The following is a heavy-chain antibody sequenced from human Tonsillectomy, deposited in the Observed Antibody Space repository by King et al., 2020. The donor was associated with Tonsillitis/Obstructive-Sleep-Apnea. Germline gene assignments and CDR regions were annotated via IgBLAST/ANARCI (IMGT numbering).Heavy chain of an antibody. Sequence: VQLVESGGGVVQPGRSLRLSCAASGFIFSSYGMHWVRQAPGKGLEGVAVIWYDGSNKYYGDSVKGRFTISRDNSKNTLYLQMNSLRAEDTAVYYCARMDDYGGKGLYWGQGTLVTVSS. CDR2: IWYDGSNK. CDR3: ARMDDYGGKGLY. J-gene: IGHJ4*02. V-gene: IGHV3-33*01. D-gene: IGHD4-23*01. CDR1: GFIFSSYG.